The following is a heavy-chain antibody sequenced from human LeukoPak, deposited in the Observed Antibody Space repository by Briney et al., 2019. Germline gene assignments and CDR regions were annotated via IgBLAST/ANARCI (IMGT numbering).Heavy chain of an antibody. CDR3: ARGEGARDGYNYEGPFYFDY. J-gene: IGHJ4*02. V-gene: IGHV4-34*01. CDR2: INHSGST. CDR1: GGPFSDYY. D-gene: IGHD5-24*01. Sequence: SETLSLTCAVYGGPFSDYYWSWIRQPPGKGLEWIGRINHSGSTNYSPSLKSRATISVDTSKSQFSLKLNSMTAADTAVYYCARGEGARDGYNYEGPFYFDYWGQGSLVTVSS.